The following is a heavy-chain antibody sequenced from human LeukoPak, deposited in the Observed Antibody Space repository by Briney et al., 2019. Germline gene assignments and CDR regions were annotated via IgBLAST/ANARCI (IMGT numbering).Heavy chain of an antibody. V-gene: IGHV3-30*18. CDR3: AKDQGGSYYYGMDV. J-gene: IGHJ6*02. CDR2: ISYDGSNK. D-gene: IGHD1-26*01. Sequence: PGRSLRLSCAASGFTFSSYGMHWVRQAPGKGLGWVAVISYDGSNKYYADSVKGRFTISRDNSKNTLYLQMNSLRAEDTAVYYCAKDQGGSYYYGMDVWGQGTTVTVSS. CDR1: GFTFSSYG.